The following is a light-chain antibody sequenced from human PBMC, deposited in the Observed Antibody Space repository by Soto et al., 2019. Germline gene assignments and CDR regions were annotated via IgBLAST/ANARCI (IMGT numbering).Light chain of an antibody. CDR2: KDS. Sequence: ELTQPPSVSVSPGQTARITCSGDALPKQYAYWYQQKPGQAPVLVIYKDSERPSGIPERFSASSSGTTVTLTISGVQAEDEADYYCQSADSSGPYWVFGGGTKVTVL. CDR1: ALPKQY. CDR3: QSADSSGPYWV. V-gene: IGLV3-25*02. J-gene: IGLJ3*02.